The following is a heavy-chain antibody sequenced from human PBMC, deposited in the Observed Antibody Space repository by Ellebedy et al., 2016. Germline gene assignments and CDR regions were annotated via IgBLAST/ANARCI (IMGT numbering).Heavy chain of an antibody. CDR2: STNDDITN. D-gene: IGHD3-22*01. V-gene: IGHV3-30*04. CDR1: GFTLSGNG. CDR3: AREQTSGYYRVADL. Sequence: GESLKISXTASGFTLSGNGFHWVRQAPGKGLEWVGVSTNDDITNYYADSVRGRFTISRDNSRNILYLQANRLRTEDSAVYFCAREQTSGYYRVADLWGRGILVTV. J-gene: IGHJ4*02.